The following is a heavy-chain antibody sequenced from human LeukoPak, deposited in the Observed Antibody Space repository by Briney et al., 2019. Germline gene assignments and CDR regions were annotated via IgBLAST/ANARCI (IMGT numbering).Heavy chain of an antibody. CDR3: ARDNSSPYSSSSWFDP. CDR2: INTNTGNP. D-gene: IGHD6-6*01. Sequence: GASVKVSCKASGYTFTGYYMHWVRQAPGQGLEWMGWINTNTGNPTYAQGFTGRFVFSLDTSVSTAYLQISSLKAEDTAVYYCARDNSSPYSSSSWFDPWGQGTLVTVSS. V-gene: IGHV7-4-1*02. J-gene: IGHJ5*02. CDR1: GYTFTGYY.